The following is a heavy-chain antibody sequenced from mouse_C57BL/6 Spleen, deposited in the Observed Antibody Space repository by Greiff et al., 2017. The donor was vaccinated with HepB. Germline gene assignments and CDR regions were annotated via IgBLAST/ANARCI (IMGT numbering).Heavy chain of an antibody. V-gene: IGHV5-4*01. D-gene: IGHD1-1*01. CDR2: ISDGGSYT. CDR3: ARDRGYGRVPYAMDY. CDR1: GFTFSSYA. J-gene: IGHJ4*01. Sequence: EVKLVESGGGLVKPGGSLKLSCAASGFTFSSYAMSWVRQTPEKRLEWVATISDGGSYTYYPDNVKGRFTISRDNAKNNLYLQMSHLKSEDTAMYYCARDRGYGRVPYAMDYWGQGTSVTVSS.